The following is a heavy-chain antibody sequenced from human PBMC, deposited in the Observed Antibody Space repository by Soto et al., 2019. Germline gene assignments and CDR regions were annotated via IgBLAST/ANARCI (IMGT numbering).Heavy chain of an antibody. CDR2: IIPILHRA. J-gene: IGHJ6*02. CDR1: GGTSSRYT. V-gene: IGHV1-69*08. CDR3: TREEGYSYGFGFYYGMDV. D-gene: IGHD5-18*01. Sequence: QVQLLQSGAEVKKPGSSLKVSCKASGGTSSRYTISWVRQAPGQGLEWMGRIIPILHRAEYAQKFQGRATITADESTNTVYMELRRLRSEDTAVYYCTREEGYSYGFGFYYGMDVWGQGTTVTVSS.